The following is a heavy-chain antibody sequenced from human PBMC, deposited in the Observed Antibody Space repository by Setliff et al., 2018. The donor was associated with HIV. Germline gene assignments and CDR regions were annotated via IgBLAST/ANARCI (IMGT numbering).Heavy chain of an antibody. J-gene: IGHJ4*02. Sequence: ASVKVSCKASGYIFRNDAMNWVRQDPGQGLEWLGWINTKTGAPTYAQGLTGRFVFSLDSSVSTTYLEIRDLEVGDTAIYYCAREFLLGDKSFLGHWGQGTLVTVS. CDR2: INTKTGAP. CDR1: GYIFRNDA. V-gene: IGHV7-4-1*01. CDR3: AREFLLGDKSFLGH. D-gene: IGHD3-16*01.